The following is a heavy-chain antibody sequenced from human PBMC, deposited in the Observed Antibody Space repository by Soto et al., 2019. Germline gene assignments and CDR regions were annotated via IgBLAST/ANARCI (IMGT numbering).Heavy chain of an antibody. CDR3: ASPRPGYTSAFDI. J-gene: IGHJ3*02. CDR2: IKSNTDGGTG. CDR1: GFTFSKAW. V-gene: IGHV3-15*01. D-gene: IGHD5-18*01. Sequence: EVQLVESGGGLVEPGGSLRLSCAASGFTFSKAWMRWVRQAPGKGLEWVGRIKSNTDGGTGEYAAPVEGRFTISRDNAKNALYLQMNILRAEDTAVYYCASPRPGYTSAFDIWGQGTMVTVSS.